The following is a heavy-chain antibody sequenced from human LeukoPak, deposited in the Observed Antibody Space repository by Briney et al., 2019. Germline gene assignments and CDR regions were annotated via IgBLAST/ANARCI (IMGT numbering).Heavy chain of an antibody. J-gene: IGHJ4*02. CDR2: INPSGGST. CDR1: GYTFTSYY. V-gene: IGHV1-46*01. D-gene: IGHD1-26*01. CDR3: ATDRELGAFDY. Sequence: ASVKVSCKASGYTFTSYYMHWVRQAPGQGLEWMGIINPSGGSTSYAQKFQGRVTMTEDTSTDTAYMELSSLRSEDTAVYYCATDRELGAFDYWGQGTLVTVSS.